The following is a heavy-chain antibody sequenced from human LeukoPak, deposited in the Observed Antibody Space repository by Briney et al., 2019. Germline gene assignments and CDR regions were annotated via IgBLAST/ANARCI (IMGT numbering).Heavy chain of an antibody. Sequence: GWSRRLSCPPSGFTFSSYSMSWLGQAPGKGLEWVSSISSSSSYMYYADSVKGRFTISRDNAKNSLYLQMTSLRAEDTAVYYCARDRHWGQGTLVTVSS. CDR1: GFTFSSYS. V-gene: IGHV3-21*01. CDR2: ISSSSSYM. J-gene: IGHJ4*02. CDR3: ARDRH.